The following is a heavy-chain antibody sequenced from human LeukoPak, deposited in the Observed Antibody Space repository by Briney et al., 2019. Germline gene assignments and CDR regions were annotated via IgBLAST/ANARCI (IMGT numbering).Heavy chain of an antibody. CDR1: GGSISSGSYY. J-gene: IGHJ6*04. Sequence: SQTLSLTCTVSGGSISSGSYYWSWIRQPAGKGLEWIGRIYTSGSTNYNPSLKSRVTISVDTSNNQFSLTLSSVTAADTAVYYCARDTERITIFGVVIGPYGMDVWGKGTTVTVSS. CDR3: ARDTERITIFGVVIGPYGMDV. D-gene: IGHD3-3*01. CDR2: IYTSGST. V-gene: IGHV4-61*02.